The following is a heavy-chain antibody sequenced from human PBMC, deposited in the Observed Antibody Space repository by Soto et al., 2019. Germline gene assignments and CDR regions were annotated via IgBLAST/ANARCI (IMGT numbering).Heavy chain of an antibody. CDR1: GGSISSYY. CDR3: AREGTPYYDFWSGMGGMDV. D-gene: IGHD3-3*01. V-gene: IGHV4-59*01. Sequence: PSETLSLTCTVSGGSISSYYWSWIRQPPGKGLEWIGYIYYSGSTNYNPSLKSRVTITVDTSKNQFYLKLSSVTAADTAVYYCAREGTPYYDFWSGMGGMDVWGQGTTVTVSS. J-gene: IGHJ6*02. CDR2: IYYSGST.